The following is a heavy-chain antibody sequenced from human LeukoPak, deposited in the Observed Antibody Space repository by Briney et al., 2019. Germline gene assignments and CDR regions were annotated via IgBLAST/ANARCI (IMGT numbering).Heavy chain of an antibody. CDR2: MNPNSGNT. V-gene: IGHV1-8*01. D-gene: IGHD3/OR15-3a*01. Sequence: ASVKVSCKASGYTFTSYDINWVRQATGQGVEWMGWMNPNSGNTGYAHKFQGRVTMTRNTSISTAYMELSSLRSEDTAVYYCARSLGWRYYYYYMDVWGKGTTVTVSS. CDR1: GYTFTSYD. CDR3: ARSLGWRYYYYYMDV. J-gene: IGHJ6*03.